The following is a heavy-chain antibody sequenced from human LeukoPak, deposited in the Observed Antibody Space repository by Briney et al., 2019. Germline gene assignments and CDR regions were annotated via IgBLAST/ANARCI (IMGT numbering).Heavy chain of an antibody. CDR3: ARVRQYGSGSYFYGMDV. J-gene: IGHJ6*02. V-gene: IGHV3-30-3*01. CDR1: GFTFSSYA. Sequence: GGSLRLPCAASGFTFSSYAMHWVRQAPGKGLGWVAVISYDGSNKYYADSVKGRFTISRDNSKNTLYLQMNSLRAEDTAVYYCARVRQYGSGSYFYGMDVWGQGTTVTVSS. CDR2: ISYDGSNK. D-gene: IGHD3-10*01.